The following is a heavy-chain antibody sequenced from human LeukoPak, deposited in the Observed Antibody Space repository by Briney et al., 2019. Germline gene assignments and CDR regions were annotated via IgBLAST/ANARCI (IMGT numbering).Heavy chain of an antibody. CDR3: ARGRYYDSSGYYGNYFDY. CDR2: INHSGST. CDR1: GGSFSGYY. D-gene: IGHD3-22*01. V-gene: IGHV4-34*01. J-gene: IGHJ4*02. Sequence: SETLSLTCAVYGGSFSGYYWSWIRQPPAKGLEWIGEINHSGSTNYNPSLKSRVTISVDTSKNQFSLKLRSVTAADTAVYYCARGRYYDSSGYYGNYFDYWGQGTLVTVSS.